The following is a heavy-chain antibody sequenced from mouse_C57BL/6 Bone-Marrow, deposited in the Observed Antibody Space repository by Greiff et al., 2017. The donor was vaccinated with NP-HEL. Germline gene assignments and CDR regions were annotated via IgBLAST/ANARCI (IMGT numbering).Heavy chain of an antibody. CDR1: GYAFSSYW. CDR3: ARGAY. CDR2: IYPGDGDT. Sequence: VQLQQSGAELVKPGASVKISCKASGYAFSSYWMNWVKQRPGQGLEWIGQIYPGDGDTNYNGKFKDKASLTADKSSSTAYMQLSSLTSEDSAVDFCARGAYWGQGTLVTVSA. J-gene: IGHJ3*01. V-gene: IGHV1-80*01.